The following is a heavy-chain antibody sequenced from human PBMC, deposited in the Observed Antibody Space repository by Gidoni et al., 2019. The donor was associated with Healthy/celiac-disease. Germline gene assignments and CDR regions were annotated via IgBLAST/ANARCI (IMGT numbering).Heavy chain of an antibody. J-gene: IGHJ4*02. D-gene: IGHD5-18*01. Sequence: EVQLLESGGGLVQPGGSLKLSCAASGFTFSSYAMSWVRQAPGKGLGTVPVISGSGVSTYYADSVKGRFTISRDNSKNTLHVQMNSLRAEDTAVYYCAKEIPGYTFGFDYWGQGILVTVSS. V-gene: IGHV3-23*01. CDR2: ISGSGVST. CDR1: GFTFSSYA. CDR3: AKEIPGYTFGFDY.